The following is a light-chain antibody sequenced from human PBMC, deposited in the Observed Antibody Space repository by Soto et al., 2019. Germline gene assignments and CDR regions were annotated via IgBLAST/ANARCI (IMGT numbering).Light chain of an antibody. CDR1: QSVSSY. CDR3: QQRSSSIT. J-gene: IGKJ5*01. Sequence: EIVLTQSPATLSLSPGERATLSCRASQSVSSYLAWYQQKPGQAPRLLIYDASKRATGIPARFSGSGSGTNFTLTISGLEPEDFVVYYCQQRSSSITFGQGTRLEIK. V-gene: IGKV3-11*01. CDR2: DAS.